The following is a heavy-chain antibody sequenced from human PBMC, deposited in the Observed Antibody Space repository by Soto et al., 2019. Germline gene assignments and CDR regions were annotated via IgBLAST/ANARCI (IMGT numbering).Heavy chain of an antibody. CDR2: IIPIFGTA. J-gene: IGHJ4*02. CDR3: ASVYVYSSSWYWSEGYYFDY. V-gene: IGHV1-69*01. Sequence: QVQLVQSGAEVKKPGSSVKVSCKASGGTFSSYAISWVRQAPGQGLEWMGGIIPIFGTANYAQKFQGRVTITADESTSTAFMELSSLRSQDTAVYYCASVYVYSSSWYWSEGYYFDYWGQGTLVTVSS. CDR1: GGTFSSYA. D-gene: IGHD6-13*01.